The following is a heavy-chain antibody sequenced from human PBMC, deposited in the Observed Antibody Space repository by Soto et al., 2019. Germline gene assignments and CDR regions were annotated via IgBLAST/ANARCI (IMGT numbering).Heavy chain of an antibody. CDR3: ARRLTTIPFVEWYFDL. CDR2: IYYSGNT. V-gene: IGHV4-39*01. D-gene: IGHD4-17*01. Sequence: TSETLCLTCSASGGTISSSSYYWGWIRQPPGKGLEWIGSIYYSGNTYYNPSLKSRVTISVDTSKNQFSLKLSSVTAADTAVYYCARRLTTIPFVEWYFDLWGRGTLVTVSS. CDR1: GGTISSSSYY. J-gene: IGHJ2*01.